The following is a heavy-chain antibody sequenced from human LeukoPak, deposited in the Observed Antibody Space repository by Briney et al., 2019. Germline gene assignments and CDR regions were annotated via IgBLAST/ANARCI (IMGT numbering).Heavy chain of an antibody. CDR3: ARDGDDSSGYYGDY. Sequence: GGSLRLPCAASGFTFSSYWMSWVRQAPGKGLEWVANIRQEGSEEFYVDSVKGRFTISRDNAKNSLYLQMNSLRAEDTAVYYCARDGDDSSGYYGDYWGQGTLVTVSS. J-gene: IGHJ4*02. D-gene: IGHD3-22*01. V-gene: IGHV3-7*01. CDR2: IRQEGSEE. CDR1: GFTFSSYW.